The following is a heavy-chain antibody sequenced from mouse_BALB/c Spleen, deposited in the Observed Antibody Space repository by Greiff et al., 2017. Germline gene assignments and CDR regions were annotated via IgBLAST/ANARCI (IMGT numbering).Heavy chain of an antibody. CDR2: INPYNDGT. Sequence: EVQVVESGPELVKPGASVKMSCKASGYTFTSYVMHWVKQKPGQGLEWIGYINPYNDGTKYNEKFKGKATLTSDKSSSTAYMELSSLTSEDSAVYYCARIITTATYAMDYWGQGTSVTVSS. J-gene: IGHJ4*01. CDR1: GYTFTSYV. D-gene: IGHD1-2*01. CDR3: ARIITTATYAMDY. V-gene: IGHV1-14*01.